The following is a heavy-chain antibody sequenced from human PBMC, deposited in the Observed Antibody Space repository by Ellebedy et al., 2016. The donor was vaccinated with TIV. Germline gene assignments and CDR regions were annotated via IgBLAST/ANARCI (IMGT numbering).Heavy chain of an antibody. Sequence: PGGSLRLSCAASGFTFTHYWMHWVRQVPGKGLVWVARSDQEGSVTSYAASVKGRFTISRDNAKNTLYLQMNSLRAEDTAVYYCSTVFEMWGQGTVVTVSS. V-gene: IGHV3-74*01. J-gene: IGHJ3*02. CDR3: STVFEM. CDR2: SDQEGSVT. CDR1: GFTFTHYW.